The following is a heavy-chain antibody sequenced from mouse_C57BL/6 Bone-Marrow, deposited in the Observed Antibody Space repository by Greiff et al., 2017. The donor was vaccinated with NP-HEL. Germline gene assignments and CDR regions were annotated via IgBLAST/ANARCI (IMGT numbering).Heavy chain of an antibody. CDR1: GYSITSGYY. CDR2: ISYDGSN. J-gene: IGHJ4*01. CDR3: AREEGYYGSSYYAMDY. D-gene: IGHD1-1*01. V-gene: IGHV3-6*01. Sequence: EVKLQESGPGLVKPSQSLSLPCSVTGYSITSGYYWNWIRQFPGNKLEWMGYISYDGSNNYNPSLKNRISITRDTSKNQFFLKLNSVTTEDTATYYCAREEGYYGSSYYAMDYWGQGTSVTVSS.